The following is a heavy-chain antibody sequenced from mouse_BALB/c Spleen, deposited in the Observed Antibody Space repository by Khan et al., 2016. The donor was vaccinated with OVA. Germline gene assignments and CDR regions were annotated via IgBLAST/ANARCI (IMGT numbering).Heavy chain of an antibody. V-gene: IGHV1-87*01. CDR3: ARGIIPAVYFYY. Sequence: QVQLKESGTELARPGASVNLSCMASGYTFTGYWMQWVQQRPGQGLEWIGAIYPGDGNTRYTQKFKGKATLTADKASSTAYMQLSSLASEDSAIYYCARGIIPAVYFYYWGQGTTLTVSS. CDR1: GYTFTGYW. J-gene: IGHJ2*01. CDR2: IYPGDGNT. D-gene: IGHD6-1*01.